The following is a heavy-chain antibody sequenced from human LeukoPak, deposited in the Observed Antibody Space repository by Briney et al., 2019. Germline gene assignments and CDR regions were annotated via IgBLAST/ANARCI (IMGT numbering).Heavy chain of an antibody. V-gene: IGHV3-30*18. CDR3: AKDGISVPVLYATPKNWFDP. J-gene: IGHJ5*02. Sequence: SGGSLRLSCAASGFTFSTYGMHWVRQAPGKGLEWVADILSDGSNKYYADSVKGRFTISRDNSNNTLYLQTNSLRAEDTAVYFCAKDGISVPVLYATPKNWFDPWGQGTLVTVYS. CDR2: ILSDGSNK. CDR1: GFTFSTYG. D-gene: IGHD2-8*02.